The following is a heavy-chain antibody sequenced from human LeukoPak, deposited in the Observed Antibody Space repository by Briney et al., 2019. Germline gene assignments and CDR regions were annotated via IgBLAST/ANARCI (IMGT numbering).Heavy chain of an antibody. CDR2: ISSSSSYI. D-gene: IGHD6-13*01. CDR3: ARPGLTAAAGALDGMDV. CDR1: GFTFSSYS. V-gene: IGHV3-21*01. Sequence: PGGSLRLSCAASGFTFSSYSMNWVRQAPGKGLEWVSSISSSSSYIYYADSVKGRFTISRDNAKNSLFLQMHSLRAEDAAVYYCARPGLTAAAGALDGMDVWGQGTTVTVSS. J-gene: IGHJ6*02.